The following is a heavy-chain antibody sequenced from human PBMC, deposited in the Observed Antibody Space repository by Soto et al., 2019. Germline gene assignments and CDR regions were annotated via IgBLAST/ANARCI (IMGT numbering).Heavy chain of an antibody. Sequence: ASVKVSCKASGYTFTSYGISWVRQAPGQGLEWMGWISAYNGNTNYAQKLQGRVTMTTDTSTSTAYMELRSLRSDDTAVYYCAGRTPFVRRTYYASSANDYWGQGTLVTVYS. J-gene: IGHJ4*02. CDR1: GYTFTSYG. V-gene: IGHV1-18*04. CDR2: ISAYNGNT. D-gene: IGHD3-22*01. CDR3: AGRTPFVRRTYYASSANDY.